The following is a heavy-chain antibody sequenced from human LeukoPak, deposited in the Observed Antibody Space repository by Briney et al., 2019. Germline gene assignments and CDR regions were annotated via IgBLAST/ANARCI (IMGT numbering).Heavy chain of an antibody. J-gene: IGHJ5*02. CDR1: GGSFSGYY. V-gene: IGHV4-34*01. Sequence: SETLSLTCAVYGGSFSGYYWSWIRQPPGKGLEWIGEINHSGSTNYNPSLKSRVTISVDTSKNQFSLKLSSVTAADTAVYYCVRGVILDWFDPWGQGTLVTVSS. CDR2: INHSGST. D-gene: IGHD3-10*01. CDR3: VRGVILDWFDP.